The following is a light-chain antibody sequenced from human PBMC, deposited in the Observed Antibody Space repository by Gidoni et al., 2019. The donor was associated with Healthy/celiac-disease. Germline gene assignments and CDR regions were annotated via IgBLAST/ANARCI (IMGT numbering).Light chain of an antibody. CDR2: GAS. V-gene: IGKV4-1*01. CDR3: QQYYSTPRT. J-gene: IGKJ3*01. CDR1: QSVLYSSNNKNY. Sequence: DIVMTQPPDSLAVSLGERATINCKSSQSVLYSSNNKNYLAWYQQKPGRPPKLLIYGASTREAGVPDRFSGSGSGTDFTLTISSLQAEDVAVYYCQQYYSTPRTFGPGTKVDI.